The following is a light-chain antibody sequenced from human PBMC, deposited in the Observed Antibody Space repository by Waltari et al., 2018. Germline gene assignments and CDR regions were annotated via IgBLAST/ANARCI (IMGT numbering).Light chain of an antibody. V-gene: IGKV3-11*01. J-gene: IGKJ4*01. Sequence: EIVLTQSPATLSLSPGERATLSCRASQSVSSYLAWYQQKPGQSPRLLIYDASNRATGIPARFSGSGSGTDFTLTISSLEPEDFAVYYCQQRSNGLTFGGGTKVEIK. CDR3: QQRSNGLT. CDR2: DAS. CDR1: QSVSSY.